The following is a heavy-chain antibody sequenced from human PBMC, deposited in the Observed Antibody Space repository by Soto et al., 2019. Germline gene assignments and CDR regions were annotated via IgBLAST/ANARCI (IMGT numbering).Heavy chain of an antibody. CDR2: IYYSGST. CDR1: GGSISSYY. V-gene: IGHV4-59*01. CDR3: ARVLLVATGLENYYYYMDV. Sequence: QVQLQESGPRLVKPSETLSLTCTVSGGSISSYYWSWIRQPPGKGLEWIGYIYYSGSTNYNPSLKSRVTISVDTSKNQFSLKLSSVTAVDTAVYYCARVLLVATGLENYYYYMDVWGKGTTVTVSS. J-gene: IGHJ6*03. D-gene: IGHD5-12*01.